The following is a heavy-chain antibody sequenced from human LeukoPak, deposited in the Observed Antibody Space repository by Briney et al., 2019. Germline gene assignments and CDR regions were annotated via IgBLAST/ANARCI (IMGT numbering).Heavy chain of an antibody. CDR3: ATSPYGAYYFDY. D-gene: IGHD4-17*01. V-gene: IGHV1-24*01. CDR1: GYTLTELS. Sequence: GASVKVSCKVSGYTLTELSMHWVRQAPGKGLEWMGGFDPEDGETIYAQKFQGRVTMTEDTSTDTAYMELSSLRSEDTAVYYCATSPYGAYYFDYWGQGTLVTVSS. CDR2: FDPEDGET. J-gene: IGHJ4*02.